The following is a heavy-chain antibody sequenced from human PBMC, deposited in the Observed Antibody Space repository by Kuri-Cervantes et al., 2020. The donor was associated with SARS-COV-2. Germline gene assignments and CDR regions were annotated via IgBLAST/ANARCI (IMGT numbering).Heavy chain of an antibody. Sequence: GGSLRLSCAVSGFTFSSYWMHWVRQAPGKGLVWVSRINSDGSSTSYADSVKGRFTISRDNAKNTLYLQMNSLRAEDTAAYYCARDRYDFWSGLGYYYYGMDVWGQGTTVTVSS. CDR2: INSDGSST. J-gene: IGHJ6*02. D-gene: IGHD3-3*01. CDR3: ARDRYDFWSGLGYYYYGMDV. CDR1: GFTFSSYW. V-gene: IGHV3-74*01.